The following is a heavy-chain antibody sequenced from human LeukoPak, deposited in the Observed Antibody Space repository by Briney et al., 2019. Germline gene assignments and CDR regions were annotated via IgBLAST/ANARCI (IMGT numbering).Heavy chain of an antibody. Sequence: GGSLRLSCAASGFTFSNYGMHWVREALGKGLGWVSVIWYDGSNGYYADSVKGRFTISRDNSKNTRYLQMNRVRAEDTAVYYCARPLSIVGATIGAFDIWGQGTMVTVSS. CDR2: IWYDGSNG. D-gene: IGHD1-26*01. J-gene: IGHJ3*02. V-gene: IGHV3-33*01. CDR1: GFTFSNYG. CDR3: ARPLSIVGATIGAFDI.